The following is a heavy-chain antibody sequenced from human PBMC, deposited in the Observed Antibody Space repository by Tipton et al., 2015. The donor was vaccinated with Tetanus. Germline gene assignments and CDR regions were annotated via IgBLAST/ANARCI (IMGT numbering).Heavy chain of an antibody. CDR1: GGSVTSNIHY. Sequence: TLSLTCTVSGGSVTSNIHYWNWIRQPPGKGLEWIGYVYESGDTYYIPSLKSRVTISVDTSKNQFSLNLNSMAAADTGVYYCARHQSGFFTPFDYWGQGNLVTVSS. V-gene: IGHV4-39*01. J-gene: IGHJ4*02. CDR3: ARHQSGFFTPFDY. CDR2: VYESGDT. D-gene: IGHD3-3*01.